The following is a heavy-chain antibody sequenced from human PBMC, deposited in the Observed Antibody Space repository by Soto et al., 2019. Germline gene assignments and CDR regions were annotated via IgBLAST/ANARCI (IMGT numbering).Heavy chain of an antibody. CDR3: ARDLGYCGHDLDI. CDR2: IWYDGSNK. Sequence: PGGSPGLSCAAPGFTFSSYGMHWVRQAPGKGLEWVAVIWYDGSNKYYADSVKGRFTISRDNSKNTLYLQMNSLRAEDTAVYYSARDLGYCGHDLDIWGQGTMLTVSS. V-gene: IGHV3-33*01. D-gene: IGHD5-12*01. CDR1: GFTFSSYG. J-gene: IGHJ3*02.